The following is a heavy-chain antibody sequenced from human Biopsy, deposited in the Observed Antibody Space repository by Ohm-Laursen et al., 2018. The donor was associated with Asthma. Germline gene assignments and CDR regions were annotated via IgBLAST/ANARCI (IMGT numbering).Heavy chain of an antibody. CDR2: ISYGGKT. V-gene: IGHV4-39*01. Sequence: SETLSLTCVVSGGSMTPTSHYWDWIRQAPGKGLEWIGYISYGGKTSYNPSLKNRVIISRDTSKNQFSLRLTSVTAADTAVYFCARRITIFGVVQKDHGMDAWGQGTTVIVSS. J-gene: IGHJ6*02. CDR3: ARRITIFGVVQKDHGMDA. D-gene: IGHD3-3*01. CDR1: GGSMTPTSHY.